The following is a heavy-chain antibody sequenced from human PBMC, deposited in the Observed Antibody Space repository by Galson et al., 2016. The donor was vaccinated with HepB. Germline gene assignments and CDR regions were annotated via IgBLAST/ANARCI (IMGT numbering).Heavy chain of an antibody. CDR2: IYHTGTS. CDR3: ARASIFPGARMVFDS. V-gene: IGHV4-4*02. Sequence: SETLSLTCAVSGASVNSSNWWTWVRQAPGTGLEWIGEIYHTGTSNNNPSLLSRFTTSIDNSRNHFSLNLNAVTAADTAVYYWARASIFPGARMVFDSWGQGILVTVSS. J-gene: IGHJ5*01. CDR1: GASVNSSNW. D-gene: IGHD2-2*01.